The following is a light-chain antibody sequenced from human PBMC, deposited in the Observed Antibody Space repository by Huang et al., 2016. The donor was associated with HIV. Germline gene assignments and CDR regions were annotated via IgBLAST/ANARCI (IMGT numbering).Light chain of an antibody. CDR1: QSLLNTNGYNY. V-gene: IGKV2-28*01. Sequence: DIVMTQSPLSLPVTPGEPASISCRSSQSLLNTNGYNYLNWYLQKPGQSPRLLIYVASNRASGVPDRFSGSGSGTDFTLQISRVEAEDVGVYYCMQALQTPLTFGGGTKVEIK. CDR2: VAS. J-gene: IGKJ4*01. CDR3: MQALQTPLT.